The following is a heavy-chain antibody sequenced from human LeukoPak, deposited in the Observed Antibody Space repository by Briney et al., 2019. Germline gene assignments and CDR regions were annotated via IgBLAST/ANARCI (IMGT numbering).Heavy chain of an antibody. Sequence: GGSLRLSCAASGFTFSSYGMSWVRQAPGKGLEWVSAISGSGGSTYYADSVKGRFTISRDNSKNTLYLQMNSLRAEDTAVYYCAKDLGGGDTGADAFDIWVQGTMVTVSS. D-gene: IGHD2-21*02. J-gene: IGHJ3*02. CDR2: ISGSGGST. V-gene: IGHV3-23*01. CDR1: GFTFSSYG. CDR3: AKDLGGGDTGADAFDI.